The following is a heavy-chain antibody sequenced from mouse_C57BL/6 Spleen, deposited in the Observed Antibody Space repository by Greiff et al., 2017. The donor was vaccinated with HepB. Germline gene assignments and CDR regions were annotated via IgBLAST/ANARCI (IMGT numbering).Heavy chain of an antibody. J-gene: IGHJ4*01. Sequence: QVQLQQSGAELAKPGASVKLSCKASGYTFTSYWMHWVKQRPGQGLEWIGYINPSSGYTKYNQKFKDKATLTADKSSSTAYMQLSSLTYEDSAVYYCARDDYGRNYAMDYWGQGTSVTGSS. V-gene: IGHV1-7*01. CDR3: ARDDYGRNYAMDY. CDR1: GYTFTSYW. D-gene: IGHD2-4*01. CDR2: INPSSGYT.